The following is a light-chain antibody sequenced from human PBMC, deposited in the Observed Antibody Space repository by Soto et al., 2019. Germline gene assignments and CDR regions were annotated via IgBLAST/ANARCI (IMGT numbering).Light chain of an antibody. J-gene: IGLJ3*02. CDR1: SGYSNYK. Sequence: QSVLTQPPSASASLGASVTLTCTLSSGYSNYKVDWYQQRPGKGPRFVMRVGTGGSVGSKGDVIPDRFSVLGSGLNRYLTIKNIQEVDESDYHCGADHGSGSNFVWVFRGGTKLTVL. CDR2: VGTGGSVG. CDR3: GADHGSGSNFVWV. V-gene: IGLV9-49*01.